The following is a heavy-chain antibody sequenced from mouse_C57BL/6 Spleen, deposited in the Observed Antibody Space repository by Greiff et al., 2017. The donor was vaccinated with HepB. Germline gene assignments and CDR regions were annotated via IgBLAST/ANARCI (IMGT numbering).Heavy chain of an antibody. J-gene: IGHJ3*01. CDR2: ISYSGST. CDR3: ARDMRDGYDEAWFAY. CDR1: GYSITSGYD. D-gene: IGHD2-2*01. Sequence: DVKLQESGPGMVKPSQSLSLTCTVTGYSITSGYDWHWIRHFPGNKLEWMGYISYSGSTNYNPSLKRRISITHDTSKNHFFLKLNSVTTEDTATYYCARDMRDGYDEAWFAYWGQGTLVTVSA. V-gene: IGHV3-1*01.